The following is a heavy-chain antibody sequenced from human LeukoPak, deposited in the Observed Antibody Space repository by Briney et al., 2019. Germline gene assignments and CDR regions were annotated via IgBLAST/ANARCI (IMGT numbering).Heavy chain of an antibody. D-gene: IGHD2-2*01. Sequence: SETLSLTCTVSGGSISSHYWSWIRQPPGKGLEWVGYIYYSGSTNYNPSLKSRVTISVDTSKNQFSLKLSSVTAADTAVYYCARVHRRSSTRTADLYYYYMDVWGKGTTVTVSS. CDR2: IYYSGST. V-gene: IGHV4-59*11. J-gene: IGHJ6*03. CDR1: GGSISSHY. CDR3: ARVHRRSSTRTADLYYYYMDV.